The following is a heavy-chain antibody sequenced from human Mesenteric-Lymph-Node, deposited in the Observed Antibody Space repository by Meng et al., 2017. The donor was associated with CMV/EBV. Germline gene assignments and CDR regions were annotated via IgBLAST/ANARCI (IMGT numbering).Heavy chain of an antibody. D-gene: IGHD3-22*01. V-gene: IGHV1-2*02. CDR3: ARDYYFDSSAYYHLDAFDM. Sequence: ASVKVSCKASGYTFTGYYIHWVRQAPGQGLEWMGWINPNSGGTNYAQKFQGRVTMTRDTSTSTAYMEVSRLTSDDTAVYYCARDYYFDSSAYYHLDAFDMWGQGTMVTVSS. CDR2: INPNSGGT. CDR1: GYTFTGYY. J-gene: IGHJ3*02.